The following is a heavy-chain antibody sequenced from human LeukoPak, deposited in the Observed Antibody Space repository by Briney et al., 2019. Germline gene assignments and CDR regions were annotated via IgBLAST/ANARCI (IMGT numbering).Heavy chain of an antibody. J-gene: IGHJ4*02. V-gene: IGHV3-7*04. Sequence: PGGSLRLSCAASGFTFSNYWMCWVRQAPGKGLEWVANIKEDGSEKYYVDSVKGRFTISRDNAKNSLYLQMDTLRVDDTAVYYCVRGTYYYEFWGQGTLVTVSS. D-gene: IGHD3-16*01. CDR2: IKEDGSEK. CDR1: GFTFSNYW. CDR3: VRGTYYYEF.